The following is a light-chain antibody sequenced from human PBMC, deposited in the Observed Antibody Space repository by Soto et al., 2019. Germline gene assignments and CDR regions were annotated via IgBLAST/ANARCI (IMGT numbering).Light chain of an antibody. CDR1: QSVTSSY. CDR2: GAS. CDR3: QHYTSSPPTWT. Sequence: IVLTQSPVTLSLSPGERATLSCRASQSVTSSYFAWYQQRPGQAPRLLIYGASSRATGIPDRFSGSGSGTDFTLTITRLEPEDFAVYYCQHYTSSPPTWTFGQGTKVEIK. J-gene: IGKJ1*01. V-gene: IGKV3-20*01.